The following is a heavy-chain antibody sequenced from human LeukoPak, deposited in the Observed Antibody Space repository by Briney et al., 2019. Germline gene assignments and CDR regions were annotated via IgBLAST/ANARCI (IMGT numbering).Heavy chain of an antibody. CDR2: IYYSGST. CDR1: GGSISSSSYY. V-gene: IGHV4-39*01. D-gene: IGHD3-10*01. CDR3: ARGWDDYGSGRFDP. Sequence: PSETLSLTCTVSGGSISSSSYYWGWIRQPPGKGLEWIGTIYYSGSTYYNPSLKSRVTISVDTSKNQFSLKLSSVTAADTAVYYCARGWDDYGSGRFDPWGQGTLVTVSS. J-gene: IGHJ5*02.